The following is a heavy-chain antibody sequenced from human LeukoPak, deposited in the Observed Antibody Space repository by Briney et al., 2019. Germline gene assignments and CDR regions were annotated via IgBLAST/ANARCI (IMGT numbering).Heavy chain of an antibody. V-gene: IGHV3-30*18. CDR3: AKDLRVWGATAPFDY. Sequence: GRSLRLSCAASGFTFSSYGMHWVRQAPGKGLEWVAVISYDGSNKYYADSVKGRFTISRDNSKNTLCLQMNSLRAEDTAVYYCAKDLRVWGATAPFDYWGQGTLVTVSS. D-gene: IGHD1-26*01. CDR2: ISYDGSNK. CDR1: GFTFSSYG. J-gene: IGHJ4*02.